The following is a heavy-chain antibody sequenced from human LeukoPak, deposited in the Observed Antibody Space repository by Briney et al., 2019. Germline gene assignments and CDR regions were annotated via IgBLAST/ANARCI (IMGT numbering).Heavy chain of an antibody. CDR2: ISYDGSNK. V-gene: IGHV3-30-3*01. J-gene: IGHJ3*02. Sequence: GGSLRLSCAASGFTFSSYAMHWVRQAPGKGLEWVAVISYDGSNKYYADSVKGRFTISRDNYKNTLYLQMNSLRAEDTAVYYCARDRATVGNDAFDIWGQGTMVTVSS. CDR3: ARDRATVGNDAFDI. CDR1: GFTFSSYA. D-gene: IGHD4-23*01.